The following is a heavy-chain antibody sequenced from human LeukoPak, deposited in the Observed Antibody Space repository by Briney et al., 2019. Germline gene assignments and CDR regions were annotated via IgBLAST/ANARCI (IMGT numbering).Heavy chain of an antibody. CDR1: GYTLTELS. CDR3: ATVKRVVTIFGVVIGPYNWFDP. J-gene: IGHJ5*02. CDR2: FDPEDGET. Sequence: GASVKVSCKVSGYTLTELSMHWVRQAPGKGLEWMGGFDPEDGETIYAQKFQGRVTMTEDTSTDTAYMELSSLRSEDTAVYYCATVKRVVTIFGVVIGPYNWFDPWGQRTLVTVSS. V-gene: IGHV1-24*01. D-gene: IGHD3-3*01.